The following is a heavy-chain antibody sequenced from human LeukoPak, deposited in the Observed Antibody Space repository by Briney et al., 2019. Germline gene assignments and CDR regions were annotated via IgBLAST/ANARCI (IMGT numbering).Heavy chain of an antibody. D-gene: IGHD5-12*01. CDR3: ARDVGYDRAFDI. CDR2: INPSGGST. CDR1: GYTFTSYY. Sequence: ASVKVSCKASGYTFTSYYMHWVRQAPGQGLEWMGIINPSGGSTNYAQKFQGRVTMTRDTSISTAYMELSRLRSDDTAVYYCARDVGYDRAFDIWGQGTMVTVSS. V-gene: IGHV1-2*02. J-gene: IGHJ3*02.